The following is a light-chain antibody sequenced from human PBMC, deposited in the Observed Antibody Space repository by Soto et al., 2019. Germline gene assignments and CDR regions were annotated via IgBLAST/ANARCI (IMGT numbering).Light chain of an antibody. CDR3: QQRSN. J-gene: IGKJ4*01. CDR1: QSVSSY. Sequence: EIVLTQSPATLSLFPGERATLSCRASQSVSSYLAWYQQKPGQAPRLLMYAASNRATGIPARFSGSGSGTDFTLTISSLETEDFAVYYCQQRSNFGGGTKVEIK. V-gene: IGKV3-11*01. CDR2: AAS.